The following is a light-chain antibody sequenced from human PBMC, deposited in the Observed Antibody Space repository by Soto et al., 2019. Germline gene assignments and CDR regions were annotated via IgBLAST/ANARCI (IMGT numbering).Light chain of an antibody. J-gene: IGKJ1*01. CDR2: DAS. Sequence: EIVRTQCPATLSVSPGERATVSCRASQSVSSGLSWYQQKPGQAPRLLIYDASNRATGIPARFSGSGSGTDFTLTISSLQSEDFAFFYCQQYDGWPRTCGQGIKVDIK. CDR1: QSVSSG. CDR3: QQYDGWPRT. V-gene: IGKV3D-15*01.